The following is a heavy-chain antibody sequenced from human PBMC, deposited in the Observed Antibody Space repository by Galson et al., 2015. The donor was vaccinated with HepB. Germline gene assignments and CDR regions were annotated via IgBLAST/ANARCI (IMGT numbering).Heavy chain of an antibody. CDR2: ISSSSDYT. Sequence: SLRLSCAASSGFTFSDYYMSWIRQAPGKGLEWVSYISSSSDYTNYADSVKGRFTISRDNSKNTLYLQMNSLRAEDTAVYYCARGRGSWYWYFDYWGQGTLVTVSS. CDR3: ARGRGSWYWYFDY. V-gene: IGHV3-11*06. CDR1: GFTFSDYY. J-gene: IGHJ4*02. D-gene: IGHD6-13*01.